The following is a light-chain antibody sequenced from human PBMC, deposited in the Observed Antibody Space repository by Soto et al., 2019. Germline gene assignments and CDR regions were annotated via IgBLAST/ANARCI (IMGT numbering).Light chain of an antibody. Sequence: EIVLTQSPVTLSLSPGERVTLSCRASQSVGTYLGWYQQKVGQAPSLLIYDASKRATGIPARFSGSGSGTDFTLTISSLEPEDFAVYYCQQRSDWPLTFGGGTKWIS. CDR2: DAS. CDR1: QSVGTY. CDR3: QQRSDWPLT. V-gene: IGKV3-11*01. J-gene: IGKJ4*01.